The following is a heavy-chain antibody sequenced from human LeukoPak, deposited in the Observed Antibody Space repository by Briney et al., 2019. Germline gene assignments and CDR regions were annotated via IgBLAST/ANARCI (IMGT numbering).Heavy chain of an antibody. D-gene: IGHD3-22*01. CDR2: ISGSGGST. J-gene: IGHJ3*02. CDR1: GFTFSSYA. CDR3: AKELYYYDSSGYYHLTGAFDI. Sequence: GGSLRLSCAASGFTFSSYAMSWVRQAPGKGLEWVSAISGSGGSTYYADSVKGRFTISRDNSKNPLYLQMNSLRAEDTAVYYCAKELYYYDSSGYYHLTGAFDIWGQGTMVTVSS. V-gene: IGHV3-23*01.